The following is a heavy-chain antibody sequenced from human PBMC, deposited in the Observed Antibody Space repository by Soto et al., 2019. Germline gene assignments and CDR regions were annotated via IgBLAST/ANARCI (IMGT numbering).Heavy chain of an antibody. CDR2: IYYSGST. J-gene: IGHJ6*03. CDR3: ARLLSSSWYEQRYYYYYMDV. Sequence: PSETLSLTCTVSGGSISSYYWSWIRQPPGKGLEWIGYIYYSGSTNYNPSLKSRVTISVDTSKNQFSLKLSSVTAADTAVYYCARLLSSSWYEQRYYYYYMDVWGKGTTVTVSS. D-gene: IGHD6-13*01. V-gene: IGHV4-59*01. CDR1: GGSISSYY.